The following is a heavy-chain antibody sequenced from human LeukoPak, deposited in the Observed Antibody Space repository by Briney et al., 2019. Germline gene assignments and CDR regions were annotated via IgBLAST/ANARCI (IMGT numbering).Heavy chain of an antibody. CDR3: ARVLLIERSFDP. D-gene: IGHD1-1*01. Sequence: PSGTLSLTCTVSGGSITSNSYYWGWIRQPPGKGLEWIGNVYYVGSASYNPSLSSRVTISVDASKNQFSLKLTSVTAADTAIYYCARVLLIERSFDPWGQGTLVTVSS. CDR2: VYYVGSA. CDR1: GGSITSNSYY. V-gene: IGHV4-39*07. J-gene: IGHJ5*02.